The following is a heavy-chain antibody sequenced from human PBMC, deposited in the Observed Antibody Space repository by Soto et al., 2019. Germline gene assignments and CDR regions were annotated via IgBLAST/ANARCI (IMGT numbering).Heavy chain of an antibody. CDR3: AKYYMVTRSPFDY. CDR2: ITSTGDRA. J-gene: IGHJ4*02. CDR1: GFTFSSYA. Sequence: GGSLRLSCAASGFTFSSYAMSWVRQAPGKGLEWVSSITSTGDRAYYADSVKGRFTVSRDNSKNTLYLQTNSLRAEDTAVYYCAKYYMVTRSPFDYWGQGTLVTVSS. V-gene: IGHV3-23*01. D-gene: IGHD5-18*01.